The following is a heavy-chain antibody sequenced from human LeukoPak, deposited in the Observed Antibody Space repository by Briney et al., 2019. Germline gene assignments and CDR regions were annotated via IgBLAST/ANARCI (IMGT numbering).Heavy chain of an antibody. J-gene: IGHJ6*02. Sequence: PSETLSLTCTVSGGSISSYYWSWIRQPPGKGLEWIGYIYYSGSTNYNPSLKSRVTISVDTSKNQFSLKLSSVTAADTAVYYCARGLRIYSSGWNYYYYGMDVWGQGTTVTVSS. D-gene: IGHD6-19*01. CDR3: ARGLRIYSSGWNYYYYGMDV. V-gene: IGHV4-59*12. CDR1: GGSISSYY. CDR2: IYYSGST.